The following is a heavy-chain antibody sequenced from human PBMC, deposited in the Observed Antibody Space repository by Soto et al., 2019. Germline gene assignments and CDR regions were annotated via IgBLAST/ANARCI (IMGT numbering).Heavy chain of an antibody. CDR2: IYYSGSN. D-gene: IGHD3-22*01. CDR3: ARGAPSIYYYDSSGYYGLWFDP. V-gene: IGHV4-61*01. CDR1: GGSVSSGSYY. Sequence: QVQLQESGPGLVKPSETLSLTCTVSGGSVSSGSYYWSWIRQPPGKGLEWIGYIYYSGSNHYNPSIKSRVTISVDTSKNQFSLKLSSVTAADTAVYYCARGAPSIYYYDSSGYYGLWFDPWGQGTLVTVSS. J-gene: IGHJ5*02.